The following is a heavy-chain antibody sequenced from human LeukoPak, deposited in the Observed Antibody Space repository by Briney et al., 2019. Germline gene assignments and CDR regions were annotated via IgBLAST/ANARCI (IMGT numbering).Heavy chain of an antibody. CDR2: TYNSGGT. D-gene: IGHD4-23*01. V-gene: IGHV4-59*01. CDR1: GFTFSSYA. J-gene: IGHJ5*02. CDR3: ARYRGNSNGGFDP. Sequence: GSLRLSCAASGFTFSSYAMSWVRQAPGKGLEWIGNTYNSGGTNYNPSLKSRVTTSVDTSKNQFSLKLTSVTAADTAVYYCARYRGNSNGGFDPWGQGTLVTVSS.